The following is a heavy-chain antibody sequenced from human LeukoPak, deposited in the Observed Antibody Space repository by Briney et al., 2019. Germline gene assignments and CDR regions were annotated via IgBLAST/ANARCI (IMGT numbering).Heavy chain of an antibody. CDR2: IYYSGST. Sequence: SETLSLTCTVSGGSISSYYWSWIRQPPGKGLEWIGYIYYSGSTNYNPSLKSRVTMSIDMSKNQFSLRLTSVTAADTAVYYRARVPPDYNDLHDALDLWGQGTVVTVSS. V-gene: IGHV4-59*08. D-gene: IGHD4-17*01. CDR3: ARVPPDYNDLHDALDL. CDR1: GGSISSYY. J-gene: IGHJ3*01.